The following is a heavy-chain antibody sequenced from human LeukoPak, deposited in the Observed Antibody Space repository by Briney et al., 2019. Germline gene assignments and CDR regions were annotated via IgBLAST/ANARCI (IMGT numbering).Heavy chain of an antibody. J-gene: IGHJ4*02. D-gene: IGHD3-10*01. CDR3: AKVPYGSGTRGGFDY. V-gene: IGHV3-23*01. Sequence: PGGSLRLSCAASGFTFSSYAMNWVRQAPGKGLEWVSTISVSGDSTYYADSVKGRFTISRDNSKNTLYLQMNSLRAEDTAVYYCAKVPYGSGTRGGFDYWGQGTLVTVSS. CDR1: GFTFSSYA. CDR2: ISVSGDST.